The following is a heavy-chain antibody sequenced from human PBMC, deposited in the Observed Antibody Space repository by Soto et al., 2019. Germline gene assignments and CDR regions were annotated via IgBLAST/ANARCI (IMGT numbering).Heavy chain of an antibody. CDR1: GYTFTGYY. V-gene: IGHV1-2*04. CDR3: AREGEGGQLYGLAV. Sequence: ASVKVSCNASGYTFTGYYMHWVRQAPGQGLEWMGWINPNSGGTNYAQKFQGWVTMTRDTSISTAYMELSRLRSDDTAVYYCAREGEGGQLYGLAVWGQGTTVTVSS. D-gene: IGHD2-21*01. CDR2: INPNSGGT. J-gene: IGHJ6*02.